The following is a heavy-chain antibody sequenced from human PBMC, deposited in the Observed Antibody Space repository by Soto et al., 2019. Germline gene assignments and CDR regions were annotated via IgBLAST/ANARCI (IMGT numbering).Heavy chain of an antibody. V-gene: IGHV4-34*01. J-gene: IGHJ6*03. CDR2: INHSGST. Sequence: SETLSLTCAVYGGSISGYYWSWIRQPPGKGLEWIGEINHSGSTNYNPSLKSRVTISVDTSKNQFSLKLSSVTAADTAVYYCARGNAYSSSGPYYYYMDVWGKGTTVTVSS. CDR1: GGSISGYY. CDR3: ARGNAYSSSGPYYYYMDV. D-gene: IGHD6-13*01.